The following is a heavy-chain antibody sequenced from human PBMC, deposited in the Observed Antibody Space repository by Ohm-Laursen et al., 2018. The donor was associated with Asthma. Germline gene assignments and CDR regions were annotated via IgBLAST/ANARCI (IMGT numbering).Heavy chain of an antibody. CDR2: ITSYSSTT. CDR1: GFTFSSYA. V-gene: IGHV3-48*01. CDR3: ARVGYSSGWYNY. J-gene: IGHJ4*02. Sequence: SLRLSCAASGFTFSSYAMNWVRQAPGKGLEWVSYITSYSSTTYYADSVKGRFTISRDNAENSLYLQMNSLRAEDTAVYYCARVGYSSGWYNYWGQGTLVTVSS. D-gene: IGHD6-19*01.